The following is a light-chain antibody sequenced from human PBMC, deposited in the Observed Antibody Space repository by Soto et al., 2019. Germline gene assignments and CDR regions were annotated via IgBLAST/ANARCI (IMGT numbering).Light chain of an antibody. J-gene: IGKJ4*01. CDR3: QQSRYWLT. CDR2: DAS. Sequence: EIALTQSPATLSLSPGERATLSCRASQSVSTYLAWYQQKPGQAPRLLIYDASNRATGIPARFSGSGSGTDFTLTISSLEPEDFAVYYCQQSRYWLTFGGGTKVEIK. V-gene: IGKV3-11*01. CDR1: QSVSTY.